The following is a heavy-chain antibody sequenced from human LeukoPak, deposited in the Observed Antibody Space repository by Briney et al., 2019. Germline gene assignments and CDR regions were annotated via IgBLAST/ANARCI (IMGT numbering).Heavy chain of an antibody. CDR1: GLPFNTYA. CDR2: IDGSGTTT. D-gene: IGHD2-2*02. J-gene: IGHJ4*02. V-gene: IGHV3-23*05. Sequence: GGSLRLSCAASGLPFNTYAMNWVRQAPGKGLEWVSGIDGSGTTTFYADSVKGRFTISRDNSMNTVYLQMNSLRAEDTAVYYCAKKSVPNTPPTFDYWGQGALVTVSS. CDR3: AKKSVPNTPPTFDY.